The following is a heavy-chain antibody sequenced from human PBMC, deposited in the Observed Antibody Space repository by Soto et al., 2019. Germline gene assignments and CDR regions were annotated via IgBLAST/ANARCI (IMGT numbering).Heavy chain of an antibody. CDR2: INSDGSST. J-gene: IGHJ4*02. CDR1: GFTFSSYW. V-gene: IGHV3-74*01. Sequence: GGSLILSCAASGFTFSSYWMHWVRQAPGKGLVWVSRINSDGSSTSYADSVKGRFTISRDNAKNTLYLQMNSLRAEDTAVYYCARARYYGSGAFDYWGQGTLVTVSS. D-gene: IGHD3-10*01. CDR3: ARARYYGSGAFDY.